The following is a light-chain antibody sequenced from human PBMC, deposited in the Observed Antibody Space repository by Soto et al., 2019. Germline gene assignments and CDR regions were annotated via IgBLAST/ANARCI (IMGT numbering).Light chain of an antibody. V-gene: IGKV1-39*01. Sequence: IRLTLSPSSLSASVRDRVPVTCRSSQNIDNYLNWYVQRPGKAPELLIYSTSNLKSGVPSRFRGSGSGTDFSLTISSLQSDDFATYYCQQSYSNPLPVGRGTKVDIK. CDR1: QNIDNY. CDR3: QQSYSNPLP. CDR2: STS. J-gene: IGKJ1*01.